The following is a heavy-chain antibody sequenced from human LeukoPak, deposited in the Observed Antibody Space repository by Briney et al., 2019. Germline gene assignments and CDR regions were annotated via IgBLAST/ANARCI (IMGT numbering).Heavy chain of an antibody. J-gene: IGHJ4*02. V-gene: IGHV3-30-3*01. D-gene: IGHD3-22*01. CDR1: GFTFSSYA. Sequence: GRSLRLSCAASGFTFSSYAMHWVRQAPGKGLEWVAVISYDGSNKYYADSVKGRFTISRDNSKNSLYLQMNSLRAEDTAVYYCARDTEQTTYYYDSSGFDYWGQGTLVTVSS. CDR2: ISYDGSNK. CDR3: ARDTEQTTYYYDSSGFDY.